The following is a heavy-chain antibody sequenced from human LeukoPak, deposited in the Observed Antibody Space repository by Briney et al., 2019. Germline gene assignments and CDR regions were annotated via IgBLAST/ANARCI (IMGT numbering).Heavy chain of an antibody. CDR2: IYYSGST. Sequence: SETLSLTCTVSGGSISSYYWSWIRQPPGKGLEWIGYIYYSGSTNYNPSLKSRVTISVDTSKNQFSLKLSSVTAADTAVYYCARHGLVVAHHPYFDYWGQGTLVTVSS. CDR3: ARHGLVVAHHPYFDY. CDR1: GGSISSYY. D-gene: IGHD2-15*01. J-gene: IGHJ4*02. V-gene: IGHV4-59*08.